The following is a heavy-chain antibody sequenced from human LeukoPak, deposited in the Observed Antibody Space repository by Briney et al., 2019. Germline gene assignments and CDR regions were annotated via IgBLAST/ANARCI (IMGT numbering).Heavy chain of an antibody. D-gene: IGHD1-7*01. V-gene: IGHV1-2*02. CDR1: GYTFTGYY. CDR2: INPNSGGT. J-gene: IGHJ5*02. CDR3: ARDGSGNWNSVWFDP. Sequence: ASVKVSCKASGYTFTGYYIHWVRQAPGQGLEWMGWINPNSGGTNFAQKFQGRVTMTRDTSISTAYMELSRLRSDDTAVYYCARDGSGNWNSVWFDPWGQGTLVTVSS.